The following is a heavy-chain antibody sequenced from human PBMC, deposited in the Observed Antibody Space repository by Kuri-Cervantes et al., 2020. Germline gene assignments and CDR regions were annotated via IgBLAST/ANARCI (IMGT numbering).Heavy chain of an antibody. CDR3: ARAPRGGDWALKRGFDY. D-gene: IGHD2-21*02. CDR1: GYTFTSYD. Sequence: ASVKVSCKASGYTFTSYDINWVRQATGQGLEWMGWMNPNSGNTGYAQKFQGRLTMTRNTSISTAYMELSSLRSEDTAVYYCARAPRGGDWALKRGFDYWGQGTLVTVSS. V-gene: IGHV1-8*02. CDR2: MNPNSGNT. J-gene: IGHJ4*02.